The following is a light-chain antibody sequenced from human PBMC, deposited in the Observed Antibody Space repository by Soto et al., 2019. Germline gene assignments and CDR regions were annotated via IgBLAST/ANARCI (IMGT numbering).Light chain of an antibody. Sequence: QPVLTQPPSASGTPGQRVTISCSGSSSNFGSNYVYWYQQLPGTAPKLLIYRNNQRPSGVPDRFSGSKSGTSASLAISGLRSEDEADYYCAAWDDSLSAVVFGGGTKVTVL. CDR1: SSNFGSNY. CDR2: RNN. CDR3: AAWDDSLSAVV. J-gene: IGLJ2*01. V-gene: IGLV1-47*01.